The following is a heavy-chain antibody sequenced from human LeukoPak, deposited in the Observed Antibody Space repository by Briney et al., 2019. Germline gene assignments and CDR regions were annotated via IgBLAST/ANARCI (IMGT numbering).Heavy chain of an antibody. CDR2: IWYDGSNK. D-gene: IGHD1-1*01. J-gene: IGHJ3*02. CDR3: ARETNDAFDI. Sequence: GRSLRLSCAASGFTFSSYGMHWVRQAPGKGLEWVAVIWYDGSNKYYADSVKGQFTISRDNSKNTLYLQMNSLRAEDTAIYYCARETNDAFDIWGQGTMATVSS. V-gene: IGHV3-33*01. CDR1: GFTFSSYG.